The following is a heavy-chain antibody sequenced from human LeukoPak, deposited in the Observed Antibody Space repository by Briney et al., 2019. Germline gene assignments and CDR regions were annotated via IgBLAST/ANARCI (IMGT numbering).Heavy chain of an antibody. D-gene: IGHD3-10*01. CDR3: ARDIGMVRGVIITNHFDY. Sequence: GGSLRLSYAASGFTFSDHYMSWIRQAPGKGLEWVSYISSSSYTVYADSVKGRFTISRDNAKSSLYLQMNSLRAEDTAVYYCARDIGMVRGVIITNHFDYWGQGTPVTVSS. CDR2: ISSSSYT. CDR1: GFTFSDHY. J-gene: IGHJ4*02. V-gene: IGHV3-11*06.